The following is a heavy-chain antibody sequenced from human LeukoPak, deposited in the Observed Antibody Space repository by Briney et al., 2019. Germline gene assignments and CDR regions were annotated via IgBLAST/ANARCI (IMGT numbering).Heavy chain of an antibody. V-gene: IGHV4-59*01. CDR2: IYYSGST. CDR3: ARGVASGVAGLGADY. Sequence: MSSETLSLTCTVSGGSISSYYWSWIRQPPGKGLEWIGYIYYSGSTNYNPSLKSRVTISVDTSKNQFSLKLSSVTAADTAVYYCARGVASGVAGLGADYWGQGTLVTVSS. CDR1: GGSISSYY. J-gene: IGHJ4*02. D-gene: IGHD6-19*01.